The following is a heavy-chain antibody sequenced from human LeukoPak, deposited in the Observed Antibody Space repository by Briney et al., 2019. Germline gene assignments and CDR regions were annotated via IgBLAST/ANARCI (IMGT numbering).Heavy chain of an antibody. CDR2: IYYSGIT. D-gene: IGHD1-14*01. V-gene: IGHV4-39*01. CDR3: ARHKFNYGTTYFDY. J-gene: IGHJ4*02. Sequence: PSETLSLTCTVSGGSISTSYYYWGWIRQPPGKGLEWIGSIYYSGITYYNPSLKSRVTISVDTSNNQFSLKLSFVTAADTAVYYCARHKFNYGTTYFDYWGQGTLVTVSS. CDR1: GGSISTSYYY.